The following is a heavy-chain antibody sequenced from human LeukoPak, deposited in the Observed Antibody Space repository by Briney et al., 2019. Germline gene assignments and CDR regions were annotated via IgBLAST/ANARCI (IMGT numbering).Heavy chain of an antibody. J-gene: IGHJ4*02. CDR1: GFTFSSYS. CDR2: ISSSSSYI. Sequence: SGGSLRLSCAASGFTFSSYSMNWVRQAPGKGLEWVSSISSSSSYIYYADSVKGRFTISRDNAMNSLYLQMNSLRAEDTAVYYCARGGDGDKRLDYWGQGTLVTVSS. D-gene: IGHD4-17*01. CDR3: ARGGDGDKRLDY. V-gene: IGHV3-21*06.